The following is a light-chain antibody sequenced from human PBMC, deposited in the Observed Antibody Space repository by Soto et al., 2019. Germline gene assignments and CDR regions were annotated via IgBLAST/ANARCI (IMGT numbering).Light chain of an antibody. CDR3: SSYSSTNTRLV. V-gene: IGLV2-14*03. J-gene: IGLJ2*01. CDR2: DVN. CDR1: SSDVGGYNY. Sequence: QSVLPQPASVSGSPGQSITISCTGTSSDVGGYNYVSWYQHHPDKAPKLMIYDVNNRPSGVSHRFSGSKSGNTASLTISGLQAEDEAAYYCSSYSSTNTRLVFGGGTQLTVL.